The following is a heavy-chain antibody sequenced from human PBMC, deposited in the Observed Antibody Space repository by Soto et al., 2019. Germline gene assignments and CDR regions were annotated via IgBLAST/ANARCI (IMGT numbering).Heavy chain of an antibody. J-gene: IGHJ5*02. Sequence: SAKVSCKASGGTFGIDAINWVRQAPRQGLEWVGGIIPIYETTNYAHNLQGRVTISADKSTLTSCRGLHSLTSDDTALYYCARDRADSGYYTNWLDPWGQGTQVTVSS. D-gene: IGHD3-22*01. CDR3: ARDRADSGYYTNWLDP. V-gene: IGHV1-69*06. CDR1: GGTFGIDA. CDR2: IIPIYETT.